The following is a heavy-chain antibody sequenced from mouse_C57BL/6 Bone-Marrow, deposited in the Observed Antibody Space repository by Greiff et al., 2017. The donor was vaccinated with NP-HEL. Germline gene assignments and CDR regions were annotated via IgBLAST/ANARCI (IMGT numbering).Heavy chain of an antibody. D-gene: IGHD2-3*01. V-gene: IGHV1-55*01. CDR1: GYTFTSYW. Sequence: QVQLQQPGAELVKPGASVKMSCKASGYTFTSYWITWVKQRPGQGLEWIGDIYPGSGSTNYNEKFKSKATLTVDTSSSTAYMQLSSLTSEDSAVYYCACIYDGYHGFMDYWGQGTSVTVSS. CDR2: IYPGSGST. CDR3: ACIYDGYHGFMDY. J-gene: IGHJ4*01.